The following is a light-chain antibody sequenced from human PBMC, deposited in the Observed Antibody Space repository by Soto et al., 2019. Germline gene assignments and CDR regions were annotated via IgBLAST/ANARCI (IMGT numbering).Light chain of an antibody. J-gene: IGKJ5*01. V-gene: IGKV1-39*01. CDR1: QSISSY. CDR3: QQRSDWIT. Sequence: DIQRTQSPSSLSASVGDRVTITCRASQSISSYLNWYKQKPGKAPKLLIYAASSLQSGVPSRFSGSGSGTDFTLPISSLEPEDFAVYYCQQRSDWITFGQGPRLEIK. CDR2: AAS.